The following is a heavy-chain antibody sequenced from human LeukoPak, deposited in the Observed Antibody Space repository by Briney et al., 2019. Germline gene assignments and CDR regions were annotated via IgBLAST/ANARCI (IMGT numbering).Heavy chain of an antibody. CDR1: GGSISNYY. Sequence: SETLSLTCTVSGGSISNYYWNWIRQPPGKGLEWIGYIYYTGSTNYNPSLKSRVTMSVDTSKSQFFLKLNSVTAADTAVYYCAKSNGYGLVDIWGQGTMVTVSS. CDR2: IYYTGST. D-gene: IGHD3-10*01. CDR3: AKSNGYGLVDI. V-gene: IGHV4-59*01. J-gene: IGHJ3*02.